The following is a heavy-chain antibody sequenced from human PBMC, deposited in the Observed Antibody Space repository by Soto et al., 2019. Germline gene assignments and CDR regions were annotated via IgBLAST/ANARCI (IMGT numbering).Heavy chain of an antibody. V-gene: IGHV3-72*01. CDR3: ATAPSPVDY. CDR2: TRNKANSNTT. Sequence: GGSLRLSCAASGFTFSDHYMDWVRQAPGKGLGWFGRTRNKANSNTTEYAASVKGRFTISRDDSKNSLYLQMNSLKTEDTAVYYCATAPSPVDYWGQGTLVTVSS. CDR1: GFTFSDHY. J-gene: IGHJ4*02.